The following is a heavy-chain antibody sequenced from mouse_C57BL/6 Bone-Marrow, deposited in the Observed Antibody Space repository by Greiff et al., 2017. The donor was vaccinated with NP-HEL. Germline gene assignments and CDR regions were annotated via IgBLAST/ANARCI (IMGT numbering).Heavy chain of an antibody. CDR3: ARHGGSRRYFDV. Sequence: EVHLVESGGGLVQPGGSLKLSCAASGFTFRDYYMYWVRQTPEKRLEWVAYISNGGGSTYYPDTVKGRFTISRDNAKNTLDLQMSRLKSEDTAMYYCARHGGSRRYFDVWGTGTTVTVSS. D-gene: IGHD1-1*01. J-gene: IGHJ1*03. CDR2: ISNGGGST. CDR1: GFTFRDYY. V-gene: IGHV5-12*01.